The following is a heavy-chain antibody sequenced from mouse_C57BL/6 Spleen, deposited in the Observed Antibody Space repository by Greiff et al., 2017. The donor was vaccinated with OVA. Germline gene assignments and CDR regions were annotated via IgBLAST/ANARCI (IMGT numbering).Heavy chain of an antibody. V-gene: IGHV1-54*01. J-gene: IGHJ4*01. CDR1: GYAFTNYL. Sequence: QVQLKQSGAELVRPGTSVKVSCKASGYAFTNYLIEWVKQRPGQGLEWIGVINPGSGGTNYNEKFKGKATLTADKSSSTAYMQLSSLTSDDSAVYFCARSGLLRGYAMDYWGQGTSVTVSS. D-gene: IGHD3-1*01. CDR3: ARSGLLRGYAMDY. CDR2: INPGSGGT.